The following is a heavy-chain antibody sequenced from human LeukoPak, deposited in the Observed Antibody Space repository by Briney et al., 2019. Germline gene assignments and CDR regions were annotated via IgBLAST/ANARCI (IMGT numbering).Heavy chain of an antibody. J-gene: IGHJ4*02. CDR3: ARDLGYCSSTSCRIDY. Sequence: ASVKVSCKASGYTFTSYGISWVRQAPGQGLEWMGWTSAYNGNINYAQKLQGRVTMTTDTSTSTAYMELRSLRSDDTAVYYCARDLGYCSSTSCRIDYWGQGTLVTVSS. V-gene: IGHV1-18*01. D-gene: IGHD2-2*01. CDR2: TSAYNGNI. CDR1: GYTFTSYG.